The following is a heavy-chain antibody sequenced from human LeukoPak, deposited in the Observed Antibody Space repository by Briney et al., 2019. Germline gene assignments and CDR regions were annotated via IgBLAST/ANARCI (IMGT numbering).Heavy chain of an antibody. CDR2: VTPSGGST. J-gene: IGHJ4*02. V-gene: IGHV3-23*01. D-gene: IGHD1-14*01. CDR1: GFTFNTYA. Sequence: GGSLRLSCAASGFTFNTYAMNWVRQAPGKGLEWVSTVTPSGGSTYSADSVKGRFTISRDNSKNTLYLHMNSLRAEDTAIYYCAKALSGTLAGNFDYWDQGTLVTVSS. CDR3: AKALSGTLAGNFDY.